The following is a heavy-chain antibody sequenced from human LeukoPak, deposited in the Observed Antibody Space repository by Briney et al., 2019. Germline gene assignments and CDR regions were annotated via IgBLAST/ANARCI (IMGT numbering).Heavy chain of an antibody. J-gene: IGHJ4*02. CDR1: GGSISNPGYY. CDR3: ARHCLQRFDF. Sequence: PSETLSLSCPVSGGSISNPGYYGGCVRQPPRKGLEWIGSVYYSGDSYKDPSLQSRLTVSIDTSKNQFSLQLSSVTAADTAVFFFARHCLQRFDFWGPGILVIVSS. V-gene: IGHV4-39*01. D-gene: IGHD2-2*01. CDR2: VYYSGDS.